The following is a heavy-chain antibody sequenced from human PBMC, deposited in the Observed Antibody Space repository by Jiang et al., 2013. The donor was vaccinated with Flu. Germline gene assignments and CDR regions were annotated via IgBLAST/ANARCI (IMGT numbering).Heavy chain of an antibody. V-gene: IGHV1-3*01. CDR1: GYTFTSYA. Sequence: SGAEVKKPGASVKVSCKASGYTFTSYAMHWVRQAPGQRLEWMGWINAGNGNTKYSQKFQGRVTITRDTSASTAYMELSSLRSEDTAVYYCARGLKVGSYYSPFDYWGQGTLVTVSS. D-gene: IGHD1-26*01. CDR3: ARGLKVGSYYSPFDY. J-gene: IGHJ4*02. CDR2: INAGNGNT.